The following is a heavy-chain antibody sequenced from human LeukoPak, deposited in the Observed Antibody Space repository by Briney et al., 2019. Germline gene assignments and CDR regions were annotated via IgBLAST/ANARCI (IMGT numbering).Heavy chain of an antibody. CDR3: ARDGPGGGSYYSNY. D-gene: IGHD3-10*01. J-gene: IGHJ4*02. V-gene: IGHV3-7*03. CDR2: IQQVGSEI. CDR1: GFMFSNSW. Sequence: GGSLRLSCVASGFMFSNSWMAWVRQAPGKGLEWVAHIQQVGSEIYYVDSVKGRFTISRDNAKNSLYLQMNSLRAEDTALYYCARDGPGGGSYYSNYWGQGTLVTVSS.